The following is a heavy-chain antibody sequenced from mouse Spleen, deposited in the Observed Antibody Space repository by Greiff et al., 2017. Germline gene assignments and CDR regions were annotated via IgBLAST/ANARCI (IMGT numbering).Heavy chain of an antibody. CDR3: ARSDGYYVDYAMDY. D-gene: IGHD2-3*01. Sequence: QVQLQQSGPGLVAPSQSLSITCTISGFSLTSYGVHWVRQPPGKGLEWLVVIWSDGSTTYNSALNSRLSISKDNSKSQVFLKVNSLQADDTAMYYCARSDGYYVDYAMDYWGQGTSVTVSS. J-gene: IGHJ4*01. V-gene: IGHV2-6-1*01. CDR2: IWSDGST. CDR1: GFSLTSYG.